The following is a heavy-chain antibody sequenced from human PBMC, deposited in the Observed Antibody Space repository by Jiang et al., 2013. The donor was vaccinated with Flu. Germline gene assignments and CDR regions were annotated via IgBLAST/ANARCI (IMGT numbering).Heavy chain of an antibody. CDR2: ISGYNGVT. Sequence: GAEVKKPGASVKVSCKASGYTFTRYGISWVRRAPGQGLEWMGWISGYNGVTNYARKFQDRVTMTTDTSTTTAYMELRSLRSDDTAVYYCARDGSYYSDSSGYYSTYWGQGTLVTVSS. V-gene: IGHV1-18*01. J-gene: IGHJ4*02. CDR1: GYTFTRYG. D-gene: IGHD3-22*01. CDR3: ARDGSYYSDSSGYYSTY.